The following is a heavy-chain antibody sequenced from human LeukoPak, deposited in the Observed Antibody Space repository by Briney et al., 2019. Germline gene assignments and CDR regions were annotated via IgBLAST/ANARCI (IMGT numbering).Heavy chain of an antibody. D-gene: IGHD2-2*02. V-gene: IGHV3-30*18. CDR1: GFTFSSYG. Sequence: GGSLRLSCAASGFTFSSYGMHWVRQAPGKGLEWGAVIPYDGSNKYYTDSVKGRFTISRDNSKNTLYLQMNSLRAEDTAVYYCAKNRVPTAITPDSWGQGTLVTVSS. CDR3: AKNRVPTAITPDS. J-gene: IGHJ5*01. CDR2: IPYDGSNK.